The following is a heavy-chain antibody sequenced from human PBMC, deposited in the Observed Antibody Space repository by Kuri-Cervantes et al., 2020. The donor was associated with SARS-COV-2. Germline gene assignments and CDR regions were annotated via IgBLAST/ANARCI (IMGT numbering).Heavy chain of an antibody. D-gene: IGHD3-9*01. CDR1: GASISSSTYY. CDR2: IYESGDT. V-gene: IGHV4-39*01. CDR3: ARHYAFDRFNK. Sequence: GSLRLSCTVSGASISSSTYYWGWIRQPPGKGLEWLGSIYESGDTYYPSSLKSRLSLSVDTSKNQFSLKLTSVTAADTAIYYCARHYAFDRFNKWGQGTQVTVSS. J-gene: IGHJ4*02.